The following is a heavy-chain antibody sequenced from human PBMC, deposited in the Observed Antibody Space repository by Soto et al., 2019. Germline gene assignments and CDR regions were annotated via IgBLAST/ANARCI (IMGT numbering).Heavy chain of an antibody. CDR3: ARVTHSSSWSFHYYYGMDV. CDR1: GYTFTSYG. J-gene: IGHJ6*02. CDR2: ISAYNGNT. V-gene: IGHV1-18*01. D-gene: IGHD6-13*01. Sequence: GASVKASCKASGYTFTSYGIRWVRQATGQGLEWMGWISAYNGNTNYAQKLQGRVTMTTDTSTSTAYMELRSLRSDDTAVYYCARVTHSSSWSFHYYYGMDVWGQGTTVTVSS.